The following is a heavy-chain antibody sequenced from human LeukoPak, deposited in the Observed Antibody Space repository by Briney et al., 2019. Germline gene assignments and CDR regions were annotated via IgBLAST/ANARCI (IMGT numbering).Heavy chain of an antibody. V-gene: IGHV4-39*01. CDR1: SGSISSTSSY. CDR3: ARVFEWIQLWQRYMDV. CDR2: IYYTGTT. J-gene: IGHJ6*03. Sequence: PSETLSLTCTVSSGSISSTSSYWGWIRQPPGKGLECIGNIYYTGTTYYNPSLKSRVTISVDTSKNQFSLKLSSVTAADTAVYYCARVFEWIQLWQRYMDVWGKGTTVTVSS. D-gene: IGHD5-18*01.